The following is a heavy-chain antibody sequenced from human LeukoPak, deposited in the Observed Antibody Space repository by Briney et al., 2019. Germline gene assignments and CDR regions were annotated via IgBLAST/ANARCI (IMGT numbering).Heavy chain of an antibody. CDR3: ARVTYYYGSGSYYKPTDFDY. J-gene: IGHJ4*02. D-gene: IGHD3-10*01. CDR2: ISAYNGNT. Sequence: GASVKVSCKASGYTFTSYGISWVRQAPGQWLEWMGWISAYNGNTNYAQKLQGRVTMTTDTSTSTAYMELRSLRSDDTAVYYCARVTYYYGSGSYYKPTDFDYWGQGTLVTVSS. V-gene: IGHV1-18*01. CDR1: GYTFTSYG.